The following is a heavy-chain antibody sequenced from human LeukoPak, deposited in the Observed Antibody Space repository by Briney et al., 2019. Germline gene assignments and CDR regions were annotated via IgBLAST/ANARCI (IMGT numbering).Heavy chain of an antibody. D-gene: IGHD6-13*01. Sequence: GGSLRLSCAVSGFTVSSKYMSWVRQAPGKGLEWVATVSGSGDRMYHADSVKGRFTISRDNSKNTIYLQMNSLRAEDTALYYCAKAAAAPGFDFWGQGTLVTVSS. CDR3: AKAAAAPGFDF. J-gene: IGHJ4*02. CDR2: VSGSGDRM. V-gene: IGHV3-23*01. CDR1: GFTVSSKY.